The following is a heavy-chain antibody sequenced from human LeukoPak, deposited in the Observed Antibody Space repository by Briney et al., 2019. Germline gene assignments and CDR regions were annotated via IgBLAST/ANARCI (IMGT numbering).Heavy chain of an antibody. V-gene: IGHV3-23*01. Sequence: GGSLRLSCEASGFTFSNYGMAWFRQAPGKGLEWVSTINLNGDETHYADSVKGLFTISRDNSKSTLALRMSSLRVEDTAVYYCERDPSEYEYNRGWYRDFWGQGSQVIVSS. CDR3: ERDPSEYEYNRGWYRDF. CDR1: GFTFSNYG. J-gene: IGHJ4*02. D-gene: IGHD6-19*01. CDR2: INLNGDET.